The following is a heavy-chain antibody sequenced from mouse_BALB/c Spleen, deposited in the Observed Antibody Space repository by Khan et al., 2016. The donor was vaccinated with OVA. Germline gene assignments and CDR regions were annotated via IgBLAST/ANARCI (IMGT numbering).Heavy chain of an antibody. D-gene: IGHD1-2*01. J-gene: IGHJ2*01. Sequence: EVQLQQSGAELVKPGASVKLSCTASGFNIKDTYMHWVKQRPEQGLEWIGRIDPANGNTKYDPKFQGKATITADTSSNKAYLQLSSLTSEDTAVYYCARVEHYCCYSDYWGQGTPVTVSA. V-gene: IGHV14-3*02. CDR3: ARVEHYCCYSDY. CDR1: GFNIKDTY. CDR2: IDPANGNT.